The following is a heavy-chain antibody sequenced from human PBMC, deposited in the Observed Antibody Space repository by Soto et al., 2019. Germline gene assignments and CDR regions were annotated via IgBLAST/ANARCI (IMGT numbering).Heavy chain of an antibody. V-gene: IGHV1-18*01. D-gene: IGHD3-3*01. CDR3: AREYYDFWSGYSPYHWNMTGPDY. CDR1: GYTFTSYG. J-gene: IGHJ4*02. CDR2: ISAYNGNT. Sequence: GASVKVSCKASGYTFTSYGISWVRQAPGQGLEWMGWISAYNGNTNYAQKLQGRVTMTTDTSTSTAYMELRSPRSDDTAVYYCAREYYDFWSGYSPYHWNMTGPDYWGQGTLVTVSS.